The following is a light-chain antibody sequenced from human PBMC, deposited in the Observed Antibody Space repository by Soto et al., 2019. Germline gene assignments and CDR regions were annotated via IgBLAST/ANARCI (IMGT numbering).Light chain of an antibody. CDR3: SSYAGSNKV. CDR2: EVS. Sequence: QSALTQPPSVSGSPGQSVTISCTGTSIDFVTYNRVSWYQQPPGTAPKLMIYEVSKRPSGVPDRFSGSKSGNTASLTVSGLQAEDEADYYCSSYAGSNKVFGGGTKLTVL. CDR1: SIDFVTYNR. J-gene: IGLJ2*01. V-gene: IGLV2-8*01.